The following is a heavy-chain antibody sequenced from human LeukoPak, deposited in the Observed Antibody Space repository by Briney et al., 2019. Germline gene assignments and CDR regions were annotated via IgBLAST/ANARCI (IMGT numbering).Heavy chain of an antibody. CDR1: GGSISGYY. CDR2: IYSSGNT. D-gene: IGHD1-26*01. Sequence: SETLSLTCTVSGGSISGYYWSWIRQPPGKGLEWIGYIYSSGNTHYNPSLKSRVTISVDTSKNQFSLKLNSVTAADTAVYYCATYLYRNSDYYFDYWGQGTLVTVSS. V-gene: IGHV4-59*01. J-gene: IGHJ4*02. CDR3: ATYLYRNSDYYFDY.